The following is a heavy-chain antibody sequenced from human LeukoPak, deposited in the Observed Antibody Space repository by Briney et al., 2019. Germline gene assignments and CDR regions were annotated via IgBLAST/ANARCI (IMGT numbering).Heavy chain of an antibody. CDR2: IKPDGSST. D-gene: IGHD2-21*02. J-gene: IGHJ4*02. CDR1: GCAFNTYW. Sequence: GGSLRLSCVASGCAFNTYWMYWVRQVAGKGLVWVSRIKPDGSSTEYADSVKGRFTISRDNAKSTLYLQMNSLRAEDTAMYYCTTLYGDSLYYSGQGTLVTVSS. CDR3: TTLYGDSLYY. V-gene: IGHV3-74*01.